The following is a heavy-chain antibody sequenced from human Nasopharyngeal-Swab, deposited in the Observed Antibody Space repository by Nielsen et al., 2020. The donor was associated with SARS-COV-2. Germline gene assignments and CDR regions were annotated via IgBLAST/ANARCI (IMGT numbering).Heavy chain of an antibody. J-gene: IGHJ6*02. Sequence: GGSLRLSCTASGFTFGDYAMSWFRQAPGKGLEWVGFIRSKACGGTTEYAASVKGRFTISRDDSKSIAYLQMNSLKTEDTAVYYCTRDDTYYSSGYYYYGMDVWGQGTTVTVSS. V-gene: IGHV3-49*03. D-gene: IGHD6-19*01. CDR1: GFTFGDYA. CDR2: IRSKACGGTT. CDR3: TRDDTYYSSGYYYYGMDV.